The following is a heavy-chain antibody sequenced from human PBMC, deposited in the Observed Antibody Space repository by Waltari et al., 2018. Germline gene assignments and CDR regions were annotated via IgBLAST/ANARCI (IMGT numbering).Heavy chain of an antibody. CDR2: IIPSLVIA. V-gene: IGHV1-69*04. CDR3: ARDGHYYDSSGLYTGWFDP. CDR1: GGTFSSYA. D-gene: IGHD3-22*01. Sequence: QVQLVQSGAEVKKPGSSVKVSCKASGGTFSSYAISWVRQAPGQGLEWMGGIIPSLVIANYAKKCQGRVTITADESTSTAYMELSSLRSEDTAVYYCARDGHYYDSSGLYTGWFDPWGQGTLVTVSS. J-gene: IGHJ5*02.